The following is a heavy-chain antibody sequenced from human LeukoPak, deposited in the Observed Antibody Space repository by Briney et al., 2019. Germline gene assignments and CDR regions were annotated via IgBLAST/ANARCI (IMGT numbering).Heavy chain of an antibody. CDR3: AKLTRPSAPIQDY. CDR1: GDSVSSTSAA. D-gene: IGHD1-1*01. CDR2: TYYRFKWYN. J-gene: IGHJ4*02. Sequence: PSQTLSLTCAISGDSVSSTSAACNWIRQSPSGGLEWLGRTYYRFKWYNDYAVSVKSRITINADTSKNQFSLQLNSVTPEDTAVHYCAKLTRPSAPIQDYWGQGTLVTVSS. V-gene: IGHV6-1*01.